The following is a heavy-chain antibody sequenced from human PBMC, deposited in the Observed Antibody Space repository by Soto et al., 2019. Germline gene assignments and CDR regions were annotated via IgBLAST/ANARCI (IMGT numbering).Heavy chain of an antibody. Sequence: QVQLQESDPGLVKPSQTLSLTCTVSGGSITSGDYYWSWIRQPPGKGLEWIGYIYYSGSTYYNPSLKSRGFLSVDTSKNQFSLKLSAVTAADTAVYYCARIVGPTTLGDFDYWGQGTLVIVSS. CDR1: GGSITSGDYY. CDR3: ARIVGPTTLGDFDY. D-gene: IGHD1-26*01. CDR2: IYYSGST. J-gene: IGHJ4*02. V-gene: IGHV4-30-4*01.